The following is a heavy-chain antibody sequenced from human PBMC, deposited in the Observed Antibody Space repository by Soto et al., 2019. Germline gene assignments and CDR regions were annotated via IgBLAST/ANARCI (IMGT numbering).Heavy chain of an antibody. CDR2: IFYSGST. V-gene: IGHV4-59*08. D-gene: IGHD6-13*01. CDR1: GGSISSYY. CDR3: ARRYSSSSDC. J-gene: IGHJ4*02. Sequence: VQLQESGPGLVKPSETLSLTCTVSGGSISSYYWSWIRQPPGKGLEWIGYIFYSGSTNYNPSLKSRVTISVDTSKNQFSLKLSSVTAADTAVYYCARRYSSSSDCWGQGTLVTVSS.